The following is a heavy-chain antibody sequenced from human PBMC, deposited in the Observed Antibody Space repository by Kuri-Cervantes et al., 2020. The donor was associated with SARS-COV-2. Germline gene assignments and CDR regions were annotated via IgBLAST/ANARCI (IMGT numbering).Heavy chain of an antibody. J-gene: IGHJ6*03. CDR3: ARDRGPYGSGSYRFYYYYYMDV. D-gene: IGHD3-10*01. V-gene: IGHV4-38-2*02. CDR2: IYTSGST. Sequence: GSLRLSCAVSGYSISSGYYWGWIRQPPGKGLEWIGRIYTSGSTNYNPSLKSRVTISVDTSKNQFSLKLSSVTAADTAVYYCARDRGPYGSGSYRFYYYYYMDVWGKGTTVTVSS. CDR1: GYSISSGYY.